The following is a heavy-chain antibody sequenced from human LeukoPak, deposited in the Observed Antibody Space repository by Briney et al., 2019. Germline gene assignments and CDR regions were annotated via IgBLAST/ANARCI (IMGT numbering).Heavy chain of an antibody. J-gene: IGHJ4*02. V-gene: IGHV3-74*01. CDR3: ATARNFRFEY. CDR2: MNGEGTTI. CDR1: GLTFRTTW. Sequence: GGSLRLSCATSGLTFRTTWMHWVRQAPGKGLMWVSRMNGEGTTIDYADSVKGRFTVSRDYAKNTLFLQMNNLRTEDTALYFCATARNFRFEYWGQGSLVIVSA. D-gene: IGHD1-7*01.